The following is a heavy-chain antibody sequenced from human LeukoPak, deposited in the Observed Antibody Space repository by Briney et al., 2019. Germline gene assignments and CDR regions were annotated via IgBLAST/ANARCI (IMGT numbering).Heavy chain of an antibody. Sequence: PGGSLRLSCAASGFTFSSYDMHWVRQATGKGLEWVSAIGTAGDTYYPGSVKGRFTISRENAENSLYLQMNSLRAGDTAVYYCARGQRYYDFWSGYYTGFDYWGQGTLVTVSS. CDR2: IGTAGDT. CDR1: GFTFSSYD. V-gene: IGHV3-13*01. D-gene: IGHD3-3*01. J-gene: IGHJ4*02. CDR3: ARGQRYYDFWSGYYTGFDY.